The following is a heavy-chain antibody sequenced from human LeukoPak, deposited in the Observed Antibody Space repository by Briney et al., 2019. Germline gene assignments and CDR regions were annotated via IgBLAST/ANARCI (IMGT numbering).Heavy chain of an antibody. V-gene: IGHV4-39*07. CDR3: ARVDYDYVWGSYRLASFDP. D-gene: IGHD3-16*02. CDR1: GGSISSSNYY. Sequence: SETLSLTCTVSGGSISSSNYYWGWIRQPPGKGLEWIGSIYYSGNTYYSPSLKSRLTISVDTSKNQFSLRLRTVTAADTAVYYCARVDYDYVWGSYRLASFDPWGQGTLVTVSS. CDR2: IYYSGNT. J-gene: IGHJ5*02.